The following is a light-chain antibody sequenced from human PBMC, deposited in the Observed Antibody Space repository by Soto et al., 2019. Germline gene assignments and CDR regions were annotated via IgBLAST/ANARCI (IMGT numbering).Light chain of an antibody. Sequence: DIQMTQSLSTVSASIGDRVTITCRASQTISSWLAWYQQKPGKAPKLLIYKASTLKSGVPSRFSGSGSGTEFTLTISSLQPDDFATYYCQHYNSYSEAFGQGTKVDI. CDR2: KAS. V-gene: IGKV1-5*03. CDR3: QHYNSYSEA. CDR1: QTISSW. J-gene: IGKJ1*01.